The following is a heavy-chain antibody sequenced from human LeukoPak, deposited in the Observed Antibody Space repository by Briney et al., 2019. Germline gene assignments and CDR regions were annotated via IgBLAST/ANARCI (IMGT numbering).Heavy chain of an antibody. V-gene: IGHV3-15*01. J-gene: IGHJ4*02. Sequence: GGSLRLSCAASGFDFRNAWMSWVRQAPGKGLEWVGLIKSKTSGGTTHYAAPVQGRFSISRDDSKSTLYLQVISLKTEDTGVYYCAKVGTKSNFDYWGQGTLVTVSS. CDR1: GFDFRNAW. CDR2: IKSKTSGGTT. CDR3: AKVGTKSNFDY. D-gene: IGHD1-26*01.